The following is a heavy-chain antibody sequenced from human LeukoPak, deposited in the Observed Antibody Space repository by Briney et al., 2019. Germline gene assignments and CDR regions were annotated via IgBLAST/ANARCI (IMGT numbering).Heavy chain of an antibody. D-gene: IGHD3-10*01. V-gene: IGHV3-23*01. CDR2: ISGSGGST. Sequence: GGSLRLFCAASGFTFSSYAMSWVRQAPGKGLEWVSAISGSGGSTYYADSVKGRFAISRDNSKNTLYLQMNSLRAEDTAVYYCAKGITMVRGVRPRAFDYWGQGTLVTVSS. CDR1: GFTFSSYA. J-gene: IGHJ4*02. CDR3: AKGITMVRGVRPRAFDY.